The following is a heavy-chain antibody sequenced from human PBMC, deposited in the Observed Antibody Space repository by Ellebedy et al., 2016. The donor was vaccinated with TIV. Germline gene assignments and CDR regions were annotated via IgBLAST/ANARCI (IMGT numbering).Heavy chain of an antibody. D-gene: IGHD3-22*01. Sequence: GGSLRLSXAASGFSFSNYAIHWVRQAPGKELEYVSAISSNGGSIYYANSVKDRFTISRDNSKNTLYLQMGSLRADDMAVYYCARRALSSGYFDFWGRGALVAVSS. V-gene: IGHV3-64*01. CDR3: ARRALSSGYFDF. J-gene: IGHJ4*02. CDR1: GFSFSNYA. CDR2: ISSNGGSI.